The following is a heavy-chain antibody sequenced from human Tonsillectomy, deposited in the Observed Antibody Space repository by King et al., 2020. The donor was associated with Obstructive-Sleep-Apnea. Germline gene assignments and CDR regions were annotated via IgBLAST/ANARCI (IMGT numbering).Heavy chain of an antibody. CDR1: GFTFSSYV. CDR2: ISYDESTK. V-gene: IGHV3-30*18. CDR3: AKVLYYYSSDIFDY. Sequence: VQLVESGGGVVQPGRSLRLSCAASGFTFSSYVMHWVRQSPGKGLEWLAVISYDESTKYYTDSVKGLFTISRDNSKNTQYLQRNSLRAEHTAVYYFAKVLYYYSSDIFDYWGHGTLVTVSA. D-gene: IGHD3-22*01. J-gene: IGHJ4*01.